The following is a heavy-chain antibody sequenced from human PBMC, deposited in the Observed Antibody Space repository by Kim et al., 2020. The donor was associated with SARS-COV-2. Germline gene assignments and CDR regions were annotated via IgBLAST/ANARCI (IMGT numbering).Heavy chain of an antibody. CDR3: ARLSRGISGLDY. V-gene: IGHV3-21*01. Sequence: YYADSVKGRFTISRDNAKNSLYLQRNSLRAEETAVYYCARLSRGISGLDYWGQGTLVTVSS. D-gene: IGHD3-10*01. J-gene: IGHJ4*02.